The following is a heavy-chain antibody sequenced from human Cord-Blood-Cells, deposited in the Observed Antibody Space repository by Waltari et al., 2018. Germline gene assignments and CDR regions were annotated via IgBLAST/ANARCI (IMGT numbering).Heavy chain of an antibody. CDR3: ARHNGESGYDDY. Sequence: QLQLQESGPGLVKPSETLSLTWTVSGGSISSSSYYWGWIRQPPGKGLEWIGSIYYSGSTYYNPSLKSRVTISVDTSKNQFSLKLSSVTAADTAVYYCARHNGESGYDDYWGQGTLVTVSS. CDR2: IYYSGST. V-gene: IGHV4-39*01. J-gene: IGHJ4*02. D-gene: IGHD5-12*01. CDR1: GGSISSSSYY.